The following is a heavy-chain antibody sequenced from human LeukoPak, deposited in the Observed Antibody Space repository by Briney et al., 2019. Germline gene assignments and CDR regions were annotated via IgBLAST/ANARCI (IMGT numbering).Heavy chain of an antibody. V-gene: IGHV4-61*02. CDR2: IYTSGST. J-gene: IGHJ5*02. D-gene: IGHD3-3*01. CDR1: GGSISSGSYY. Sequence: ASETLSLTCTVSGGSISSGSYYWSWIRQPAGKGLEWIGRIYTSGSTNYNPSLKSRVTISVDTSKNQFSLKLSSVTAADTAVYYCARSQDRRITIFGVVTNWFDPWSQGTLVTVSS. CDR3: ARSQDRRITIFGVVTNWFDP.